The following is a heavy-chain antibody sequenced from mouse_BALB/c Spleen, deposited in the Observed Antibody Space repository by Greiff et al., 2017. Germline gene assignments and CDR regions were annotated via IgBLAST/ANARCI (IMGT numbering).Heavy chain of an antibody. V-gene: IGHV1-7*01. D-gene: IGHD3-2*01. CDR1: GYTFTSYW. Sequence: VQLQQSGAELSKPGASVKMSCKASGYTFTSYWMHWVKQRPGQGLEWIGYINPSTGYTEYNQKFKDKATLTADKSSSTAYMQLSSLTSEDSAVYYCARPGEEDSSGFFAYWGQGTLVTVSA. J-gene: IGHJ3*01. CDR2: INPSTGYT. CDR3: ARPGEEDSSGFFAY.